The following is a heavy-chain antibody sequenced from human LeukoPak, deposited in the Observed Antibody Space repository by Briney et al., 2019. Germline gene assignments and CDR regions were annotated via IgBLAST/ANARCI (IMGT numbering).Heavy chain of an antibody. CDR1: GGPISSSSYY. CDR2: IYYSGST. Sequence: SETLSLTCTVSGGPISSSSYYWGWIRQPPGKGLEWIGSIYYSGSTYYNPSLKSRVTISVDTSKNQFSLKLSSVTAADTAVYYCATRRTYYDILTGYSWGQGTLVTVSS. J-gene: IGHJ4*02. D-gene: IGHD3-9*01. V-gene: IGHV4-39*01. CDR3: ATRRTYYDILTGYS.